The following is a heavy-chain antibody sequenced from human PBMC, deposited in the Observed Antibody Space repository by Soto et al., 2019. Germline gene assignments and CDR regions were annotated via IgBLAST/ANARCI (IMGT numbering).Heavy chain of an antibody. CDR1: GGTFSSYA. V-gene: IGHV1-69*13. CDR3: ARGRPPAYDFWSGSMDV. J-gene: IGHJ6*02. D-gene: IGHD3-3*01. CDR2: IIPIFGTA. Sequence: SVKVSCKASGGTFSSYAISWVRQAPGQGLEWMGRIIPIFGTANYAQKFQGRVTITADESTSTAYMELSSLRSEDTAVYYCARGRPPAYDFWSGSMDVWGQGTTVTVSS.